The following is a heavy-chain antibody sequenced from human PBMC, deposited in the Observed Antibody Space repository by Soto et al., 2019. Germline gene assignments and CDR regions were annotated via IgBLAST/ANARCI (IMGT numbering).Heavy chain of an antibody. Sequence: QVQLVQSGAEVKKPGSSVKVSCKASGGTFSSYAISWVRQAPGQGLEWMGGIIPISGTANYAQKFQGRVTITADESMSTAYVELSSLRSEDTAVYYCARSQGSSTSLEIYYYYYYGMDVWGQGTTVTVSS. CDR3: ARSQGSSTSLEIYYYYYYGMDV. CDR1: GGTFSSYA. V-gene: IGHV1-69*01. J-gene: IGHJ6*02. D-gene: IGHD2-2*01. CDR2: IIPISGTA.